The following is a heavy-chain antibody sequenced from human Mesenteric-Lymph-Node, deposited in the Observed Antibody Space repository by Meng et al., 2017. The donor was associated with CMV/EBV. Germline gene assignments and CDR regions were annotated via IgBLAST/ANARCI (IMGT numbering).Heavy chain of an antibody. D-gene: IGHD3-16*01. CDR1: GFTFSSYT. CDR3: ARDGGWGNYFDY. Sequence: GESLKISCEASGFTFSSYTMNWVRQAPGKGLEWVSSISPSGSSIYYADSLKGRFTISRDNAKNSLYLQMNSLRVEDTAVYYCARDGGWGNYFDYWGQGTLVTVSS. V-gene: IGHV3-21*01. CDR2: ISPSGSSI. J-gene: IGHJ4*02.